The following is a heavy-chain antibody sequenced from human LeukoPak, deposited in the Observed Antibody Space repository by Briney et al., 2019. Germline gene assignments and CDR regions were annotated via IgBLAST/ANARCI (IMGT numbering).Heavy chain of an antibody. D-gene: IGHD3-9*01. CDR2: IYYSGST. CDR3: AVVLRYFDWLLWHDAFDI. V-gene: IGHV4-59*08. J-gene: IGHJ3*02. Sequence: PSETLSLTCTVSGGSISSYYWSWIRQPPGKGLEWIGYIYYSGSTNYNPSLKSRVTISVDTSKNQFSLKLNSVTAADTAVYYCAVVLRYFDWLLWHDAFDIWGQGTMVTVSS. CDR1: GGSISSYY.